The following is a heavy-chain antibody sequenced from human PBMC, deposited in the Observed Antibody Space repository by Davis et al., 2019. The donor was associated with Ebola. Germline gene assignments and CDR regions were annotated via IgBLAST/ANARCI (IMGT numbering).Heavy chain of an antibody. CDR3: ARGTCSGGNCYEVEYGGSMDV. CDR1: GYTFTNYY. D-gene: IGHD2-15*01. CDR2: INPNDGRT. Sequence: AASVKVSCKASGYTFTNYYMHWVRQAPGQGLEWMGMINPNDGRTIYAQKFQGRVTMTRDTSTSTVYMELSSLRSEDTAVYYCARGTCSGGNCYEVEYGGSMDVWGKGTTVTVSS. J-gene: IGHJ6*04. V-gene: IGHV1-46*01.